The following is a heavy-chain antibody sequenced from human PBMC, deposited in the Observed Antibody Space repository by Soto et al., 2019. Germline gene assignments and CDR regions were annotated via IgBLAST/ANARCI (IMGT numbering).Heavy chain of an antibody. CDR3: ASPKIAFYNWFDP. V-gene: IGHV4-39*01. CDR2: IYYSGRT. J-gene: IGHJ5*02. Sequence: SETLSLTCTVAGGSISSSSYYWGWIRQPPGKGLEWIGSIYYSGRTYYNPSLKSRVTISVDTSKNQFSLKLSSVTAADTAVYYCASPKIAFYNWFDPWGQGTLVTVSS. CDR1: GGSISSSSYY. D-gene: IGHD3-3*02.